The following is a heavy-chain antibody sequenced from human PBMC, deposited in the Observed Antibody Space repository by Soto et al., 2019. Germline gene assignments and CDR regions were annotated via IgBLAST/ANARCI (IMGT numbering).Heavy chain of an antibody. CDR2: IWYDGSNK. V-gene: IGHV3-33*01. Sequence: GGSLGLSCGASGFTFGSYGMRWVRQAPGKGLEWVAVIWYDGSNKYYADSVKGRFTISRDNSKNTLYLQMNSLRAEDTAVYYCARDWGYYYDSSGYSPSYYFDYWGQGTLVTVSS. CDR3: ARDWGYYYDSSGYSPSYYFDY. D-gene: IGHD3-22*01. J-gene: IGHJ4*02. CDR1: GFTFGSYG.